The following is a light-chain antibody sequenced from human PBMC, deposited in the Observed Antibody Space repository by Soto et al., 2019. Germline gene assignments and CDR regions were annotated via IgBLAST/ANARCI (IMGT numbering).Light chain of an antibody. V-gene: IGLV1-36*01. CDR1: SSNIGRNA. CDR3: AAWDDSLNEYV. J-gene: IGLJ1*01. CDR2: YDD. Sequence: QSVLTQPPSVSEAPRQRVTISCSGSSSNIGRNAVNWYQQLPGKAPKLLMYYDDLLPSGVSDRFSGSKSGTSASLAISGLQSEDEADYYCAAWDDSLNEYVFGTGTKLTVL.